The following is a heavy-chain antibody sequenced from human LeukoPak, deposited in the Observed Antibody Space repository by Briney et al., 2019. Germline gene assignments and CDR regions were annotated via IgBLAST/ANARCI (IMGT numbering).Heavy chain of an antibody. J-gene: IGHJ4*02. CDR1: GFTFSNYA. D-gene: IGHD4-17*01. CDR3: AKEAPSDGDTFDN. V-gene: IGHV3-23*01. CDR2: ISSSGDAT. Sequence: GGSLRLSCAGSGFTFSNYATTWVRQAPGKGLEWVSTISSSGDATYSADSVKGRFSISRDNSKNTLYLQMNNLRADDTAVYYCAKEAPSDGDTFDNWGQGTLVTVSS.